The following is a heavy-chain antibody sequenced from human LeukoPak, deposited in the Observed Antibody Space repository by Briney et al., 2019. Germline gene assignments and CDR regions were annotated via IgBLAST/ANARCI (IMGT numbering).Heavy chain of an antibody. J-gene: IGHJ6*03. V-gene: IGHV4-61*02. Sequence: SQTLSLTCTVSGGSISSGSYYWSWIRQPAGKGLEWIGSIYTSGSINYNPSLKSRVTISVDTSKNQFSLKLSSVTAADTAVYYCARVPVAGTTGGYYYYYMDVWGKGTTVTVSS. CDR3: ARVPVAGTTGGYYYYYMDV. D-gene: IGHD6-19*01. CDR1: GGSISSGSYY. CDR2: IYTSGSI.